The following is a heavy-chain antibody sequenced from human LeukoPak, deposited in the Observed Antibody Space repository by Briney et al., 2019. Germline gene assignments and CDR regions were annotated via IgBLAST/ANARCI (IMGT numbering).Heavy chain of an antibody. J-gene: IGHJ4*02. CDR1: GFTFSSYS. D-gene: IGHD3-22*01. Sequence: GGSLRLSCAASGFTFSSYSMNWVRQAPGKGLEWVSSISSSSYIYYADSVRGRFTISRDNAKNSLYLQMNSLRAEDTAVYYCARAVPSTYYYDSSGYPDYWGQGTLVTVSS. V-gene: IGHV3-21*01. CDR3: ARAVPSTYYYDSSGYPDY. CDR2: ISSSSYI.